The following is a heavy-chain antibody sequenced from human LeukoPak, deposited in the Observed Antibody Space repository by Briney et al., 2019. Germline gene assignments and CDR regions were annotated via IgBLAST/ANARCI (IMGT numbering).Heavy chain of an antibody. J-gene: IGHJ4*02. D-gene: IGHD4-17*01. CDR3: AKRGDYGYYFDY. CDR1: GFTFDDYA. CDR2: ISWNSGSI. V-gene: IGHV3-9*01. Sequence: PGRSLRLSCAASGFTFDDYAMHWVRQAPGKGLEWVSGISWNSGSIGYADSVKGRFTISRDNAKNSLYLQMNSLRAEDTALYYCAKRGDYGYYFDYWGQGTLVTVSS.